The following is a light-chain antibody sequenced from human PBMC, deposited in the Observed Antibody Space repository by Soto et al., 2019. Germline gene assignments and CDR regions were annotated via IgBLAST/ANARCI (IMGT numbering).Light chain of an antibody. CDR1: RSVTSN. CDR3: HQYGTSPWT. J-gene: IGKJ1*01. V-gene: IGKV3-20*01. Sequence: VLTQSPATLSVSPGASATLCCRASRSVTSNLAWYQQKPGQAPRLLIHGASSRATGIPDRFSGSGSGTDFTLTISRLEPEDFAVYYCHQYGTSPWTFGQGTKVDIK. CDR2: GAS.